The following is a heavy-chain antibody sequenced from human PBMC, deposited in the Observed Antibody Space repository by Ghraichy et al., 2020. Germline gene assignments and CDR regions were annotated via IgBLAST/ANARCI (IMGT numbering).Heavy chain of an antibody. CDR1: GDSINSRY. J-gene: IGHJ6*02. CDR2: IYFTGSA. CDR3: AGAWGSFFYAMDV. V-gene: IGHV4-59*08. Sequence: SETLSLTCTVSGDSINSRYWSWIRQPPGKGLEWVGSIYFTGSANYNSSLKSRVTVFVDTSKNQFSLRLTSVTAADTAVYFCAGAWGSFFYAMDVRGPGTTVAVSS. D-gene: IGHD2/OR15-2a*01.